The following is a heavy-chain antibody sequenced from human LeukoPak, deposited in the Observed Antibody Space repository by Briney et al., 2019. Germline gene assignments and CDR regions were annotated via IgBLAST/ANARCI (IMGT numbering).Heavy chain of an antibody. D-gene: IGHD3-16*01. CDR2: ISSSSSYI. Sequence: GGSLRLSCVASGFTFSDFSLNWVRQAPGKGLEWVSSISSSSSYIYYADSVKGRFTISRDNAKNSLYLQMNSLRAEDTAVYYCARDIGGSYGYSFDYWGQGTLVAVSS. J-gene: IGHJ4*02. V-gene: IGHV3-21*01. CDR3: ARDIGGSYGYSFDY. CDR1: GFTFSDFS.